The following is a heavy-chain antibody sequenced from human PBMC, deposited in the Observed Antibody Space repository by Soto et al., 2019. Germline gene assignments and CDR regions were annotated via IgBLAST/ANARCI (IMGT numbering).Heavy chain of an antibody. V-gene: IGHV3-43D*04. CDR3: AKDSRPGLVSSSYGMDV. CDR1: GFTFDDYA. J-gene: IGHJ6*02. D-gene: IGHD6-6*01. CDR2: ISWDGGST. Sequence: GGSLRLSCAASGFTFDDYAMHWVRQAPGKGLEWVSLISWDGGSTYYADSVKGRSTISRDNSKNSLYLQMNSLRAEDTALYYCAKDSRPGLVSSSYGMDVWGQGTTVTVSS.